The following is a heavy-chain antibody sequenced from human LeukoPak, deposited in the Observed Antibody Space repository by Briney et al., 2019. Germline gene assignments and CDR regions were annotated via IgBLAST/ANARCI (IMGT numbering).Heavy chain of an antibody. V-gene: IGHV3-30*03. CDR2: APHDRSSP. D-gene: IGHD1-26*01. Sequence: GGSLRLSCAVSGFRFNSHHMLWVRQAPNKGLEWVAVAPHDRSSPSHAASVNGRFTISRDNSKDTLFLHMDSLRVDDTAIYYCARQSLGASGLDHWGQGVLVTVSS. CDR3: ARQSLGASGLDH. J-gene: IGHJ4*02. CDR1: GFRFNSHH.